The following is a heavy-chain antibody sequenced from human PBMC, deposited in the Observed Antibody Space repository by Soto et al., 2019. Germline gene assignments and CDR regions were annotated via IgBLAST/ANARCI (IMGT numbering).Heavy chain of an antibody. Sequence: SETLSLTCTVSGGSISSSGYYWGWIRQPPGKGLEWIGTIYYSGSTYYNPSLKSRVTISVDTSKNQFSLKLSSVTAADTAVYYCATRNLFDSWGQGTLVIVSS. J-gene: IGHJ5*01. CDR1: GGSISSSGYY. CDR2: IYYSGST. V-gene: IGHV4-39*01. CDR3: ATRNLFDS.